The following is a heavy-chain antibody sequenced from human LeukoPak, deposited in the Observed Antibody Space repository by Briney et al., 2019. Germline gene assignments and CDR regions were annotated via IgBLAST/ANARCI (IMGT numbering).Heavy chain of an antibody. Sequence: GASVKVPCKASGGTFSSFAISWLRQAPGQGLEWVGGIISLLQTPNYAQQFQGKVTITTDDSTSTAYMELSGLRSEDTAVYYCARGALVGSTPLYSDAFDVWGQGTMVTVSS. CDR3: ARGALVGSTPLYSDAFDV. CDR1: GGTFSSFA. J-gene: IGHJ3*01. D-gene: IGHD1-26*01. CDR2: IISLLQTP. V-gene: IGHV1-69*05.